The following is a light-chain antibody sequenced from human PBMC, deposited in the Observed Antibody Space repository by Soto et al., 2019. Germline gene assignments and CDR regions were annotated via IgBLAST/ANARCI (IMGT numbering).Light chain of an antibody. V-gene: IGLV1-40*01. CDR3: QSYDSSLSVVV. J-gene: IGLJ2*01. CDR2: GNS. CDR1: SSNSGAGYD. Sequence: QYVLTQPPSVSGAPGQRVPISYTGSSSNSGAGYDVHWYQQLPGTAPKLLIYGNSNRPSGVPDRFSGSKSGTSASLAITGLQAEDEADYYCQSYDSSLSVVVFGGGTKLTVL.